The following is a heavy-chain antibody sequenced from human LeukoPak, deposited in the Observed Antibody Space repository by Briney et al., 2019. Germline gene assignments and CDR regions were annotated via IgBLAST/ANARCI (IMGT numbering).Heavy chain of an antibody. CDR3: ARHGWRSYYYDSSGFHAFDI. J-gene: IGHJ3*02. Sequence: SETLSLTCAVYGGSFSGYYWSWIRQPPGKGLEWFGEISHSGSTKYNASLKSRVTISGDTSKNQCSLKLSSVTAADTAVYYCARHGWRSYYYDSSGFHAFDIWGQGTMVTVSS. CDR2: ISHSGST. V-gene: IGHV4-34*01. D-gene: IGHD3-22*01. CDR1: GGSFSGYY.